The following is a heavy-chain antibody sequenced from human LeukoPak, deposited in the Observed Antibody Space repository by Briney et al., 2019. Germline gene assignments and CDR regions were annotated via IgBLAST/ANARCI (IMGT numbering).Heavy chain of an antibody. CDR2: IKQDGSEK. Sequence: GGSLRLSCAASGFTFSSYWMSWVRQAPGKGLEWVAHIKQDGSEKYYVDSVKGRFTISRDNAKNSLYLQMNSRRAEDTAVYYCARRTTYYDFWSGYYEDYWGQGTLVTVSS. D-gene: IGHD3-3*01. CDR3: ARRTTYYDFWSGYYEDY. V-gene: IGHV3-7*01. CDR1: GFTFSSYW. J-gene: IGHJ4*02.